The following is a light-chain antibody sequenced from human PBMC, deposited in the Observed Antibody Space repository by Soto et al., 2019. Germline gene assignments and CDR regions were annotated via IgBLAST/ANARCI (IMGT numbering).Light chain of an antibody. CDR3: GAWDRSLGVVV. CDR2: DDT. V-gene: IGLV1-51*01. CDR1: SSNIGNNF. Sequence: VLTQPPSVSAAPGQKVTMSCSGSSSNIGNNFVAWYQQLPGTAPKLLIYDDTKRPYGIPGRFSGSKSGTSATLGITGLQTGDEADYYCGAWDRSLGVVVFGGGTKVTVL. J-gene: IGLJ3*02.